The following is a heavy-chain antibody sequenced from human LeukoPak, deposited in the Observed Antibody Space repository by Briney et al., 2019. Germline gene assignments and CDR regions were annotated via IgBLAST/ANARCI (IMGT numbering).Heavy chain of an antibody. V-gene: IGHV5-51*01. CDR1: GYSFTSYW. CDR3: AKEGSSSFFEY. J-gene: IGHJ4*02. D-gene: IGHD6-13*01. CDR2: TYPGESDN. Sequence: GESLKISRKGSGYSFTSYWIGWGRPMPGKGAEWMGITYPGESDNIYSPPLQGQVKITADKSISTAYPQWSSLKASDTAMYYCAKEGSSSFFEYWGERTLVTASS.